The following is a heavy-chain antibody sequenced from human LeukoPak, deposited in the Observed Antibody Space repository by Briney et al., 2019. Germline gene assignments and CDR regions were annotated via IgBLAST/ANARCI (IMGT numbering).Heavy chain of an antibody. CDR1: GFTFSSYS. Sequence: GGSLRLSCAASGFTFSSYSMNWVRQAPGKGLEWVSSISSSSSYIYYADSVKGRFTISRDNAKNSLYLQMNSLRAEDTAEYYCARYMSAPYYYYGMDVWGQGTTVTVSS. CDR2: ISSSSSYI. V-gene: IGHV3-21*01. J-gene: IGHJ6*02. CDR3: ARYMSAPYYYYGMDV.